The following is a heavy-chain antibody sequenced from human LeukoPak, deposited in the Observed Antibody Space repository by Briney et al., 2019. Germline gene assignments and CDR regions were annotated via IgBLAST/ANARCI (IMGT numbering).Heavy chain of an antibody. CDR3: AKLWFGAFGFPY. J-gene: IGHJ4*02. CDR1: GFTFSSYG. CDR2: ISYDGSNK. Sequence: GGSLRLSCAASGFTFSSYGMHWVRQAPGKGLEWVAVISYDGSNKYYADSVKGRFTISRDNSKNTLYLQMNSLRAEDTAVYYCAKLWFGAFGFPYWGQGTLVTVSS. D-gene: IGHD3-10*01. V-gene: IGHV3-30*18.